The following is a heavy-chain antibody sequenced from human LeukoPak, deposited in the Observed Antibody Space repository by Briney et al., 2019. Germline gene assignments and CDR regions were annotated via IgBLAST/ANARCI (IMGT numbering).Heavy chain of an antibody. D-gene: IGHD3-22*01. CDR2: ISKNGKTI. CDR1: GFTFSDYY. V-gene: IGHV3-11*01. J-gene: IGHJ4*02. Sequence: PGGSLRLSCAASGFTFSDYYMSWIRQAPGKGLEWLSYISKNGKTIYYADSVKGRFTISRDNAKRSVYLQMNSLRAEDTAVYYCARGFVAYYDSSGYLDYWGQGTLVTVSS. CDR3: ARGFVAYYDSSGYLDY.